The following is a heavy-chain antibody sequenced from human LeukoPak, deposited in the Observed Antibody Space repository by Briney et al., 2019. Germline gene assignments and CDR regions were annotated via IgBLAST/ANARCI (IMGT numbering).Heavy chain of an antibody. CDR1: GYSFTSYW. CDR2: IYPGDSDT. D-gene: IGHD4-17*01. V-gene: IGHV5-51*01. Sequence: GESLKISCKGSGYSFTSYWIGWVRQMPGKGLEWMGIIYPGDSDTRYSPSFQGQVTISADKSISTAYLQWSSLKASDTAMCYCARHYGPNPYYYYYGMDVWGQGTTVTVSS. J-gene: IGHJ6*02. CDR3: ARHYGPNPYYYYYGMDV.